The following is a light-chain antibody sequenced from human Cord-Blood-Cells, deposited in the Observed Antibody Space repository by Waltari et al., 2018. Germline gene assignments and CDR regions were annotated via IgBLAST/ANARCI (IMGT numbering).Light chain of an antibody. Sequence: QSALTQPRSVSGSPGQSVTLSCTGTSSDVGGYNYVSWYQQHPGTAPKRMIYDVSKRPSGLPDLYSGTKSGITASRPMSGLQAEDEAEYSSCSYAGSYTRVFGGGTKLADL. CDR3: CSYAGSYTRV. CDR1: SSDVGGYNY. CDR2: DVS. J-gene: IGLJ3*02. V-gene: IGLV2-11*01.